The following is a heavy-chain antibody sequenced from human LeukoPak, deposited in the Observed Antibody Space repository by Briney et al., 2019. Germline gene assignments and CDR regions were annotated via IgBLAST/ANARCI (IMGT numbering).Heavy chain of an antibody. D-gene: IGHD3-22*01. CDR3: ARVEDSSGYYYYYYYMDV. CDR1: GFTFSSYA. V-gene: IGHV3-23*01. J-gene: IGHJ6*03. CDR2: ISSSGGST. Sequence: GGSLRLSCAASGFTFSSYAMSWVRQAPGKGLEWVSGISSSGGSTYNADSVKGRFTISRDNAKNSLYLQMNSLRAEDTAVYYCARVEDSSGYYYYYYYMDVWGKGTTVTVSS.